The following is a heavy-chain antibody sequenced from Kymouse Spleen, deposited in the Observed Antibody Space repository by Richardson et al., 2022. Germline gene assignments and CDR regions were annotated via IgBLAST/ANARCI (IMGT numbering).Heavy chain of an antibody. CDR3: ARHGASSGSYWDYYGMDV. CDR1: GGSISSSSYY. J-gene: IGHJ6*02. V-gene: IGHV4-39*01. Sequence: QLQLQESGPGLVKPSETLSLTCTVSGGSISSSSYYWGWIRQPPGKGLEWIGSIYYSGSTYYNPSLKSRVTISVDTSKNQFSLKLSSVTAADTAVYYCARHGASSGSYWDYYGMDVWGQGTTVTVSS. CDR2: IYYSGST. D-gene: IGHD1-26*01.